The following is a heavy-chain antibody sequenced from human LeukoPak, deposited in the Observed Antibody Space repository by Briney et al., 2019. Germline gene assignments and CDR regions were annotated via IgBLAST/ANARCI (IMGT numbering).Heavy chain of an antibody. J-gene: IGHJ4*02. CDR1: GFTFNYYA. D-gene: IGHD5-18*01. CDR2: ISDNEGST. V-gene: IGHV3-23*01. CDR3: ARHDSFIPY. Sequence: GGSLRLSCAASGFTFNYYAMSSVRQAPGKGLEWVSGISDNEGSTYYTDSVKGRFTISRDNTKNTVYLQMNNLRPDDTAVYFCARHDSFIPYWGQGTLVTVSS.